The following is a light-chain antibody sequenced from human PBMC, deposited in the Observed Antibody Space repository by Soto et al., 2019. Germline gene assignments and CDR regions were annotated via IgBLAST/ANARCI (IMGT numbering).Light chain of an antibody. CDR1: HSVGGY. V-gene: IGKV3-11*01. CDR3: QQRSNWPRGT. Sequence: EIVLTQSPATLSLSPGERATLSCRACHSVGGYLAWYQQKPGQAPRLLIYDATSRATGIPARFSGSGSETDFTLTISRLEPEDFAVYYCQQRSNWPRGTFGQGTKLEIK. J-gene: IGKJ2*02. CDR2: DAT.